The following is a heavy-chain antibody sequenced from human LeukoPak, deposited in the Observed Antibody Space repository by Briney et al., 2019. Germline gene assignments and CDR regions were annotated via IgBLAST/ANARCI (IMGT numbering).Heavy chain of an antibody. Sequence: ASVKVSCKASGGTCSSYAISWVRQAPGQWLELMGWIIPICGTANYAQRFRGRVTITADESTSTAFMELSSLRSEDTAVYYCARGRYYDFWSGYYPDYYYGMDVWGQGTTVTVSS. CDR2: IIPICGTA. J-gene: IGHJ6*02. V-gene: IGHV1-69*13. D-gene: IGHD3-3*01. CDR3: ARGRYYDFWSGYYPDYYYGMDV. CDR1: GGTCSSYA.